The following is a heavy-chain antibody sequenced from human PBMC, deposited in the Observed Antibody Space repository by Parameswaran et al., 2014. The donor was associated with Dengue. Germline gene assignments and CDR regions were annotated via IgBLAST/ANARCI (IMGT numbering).Heavy chain of an antibody. Sequence: WVRQAPGQGLEWMGIINPSGGSTSYAQKFQGRVTMTRDTSTSTVYMELSSLRSEDTAVYYCARGFESYYYLGNYFDYWGQGTLVTVSS. V-gene: IGHV1-46*01. J-gene: IGHJ4*02. CDR3: ARGFESYYYLGNYFDY. D-gene: IGHD3-22*01. CDR2: INPSGGST.